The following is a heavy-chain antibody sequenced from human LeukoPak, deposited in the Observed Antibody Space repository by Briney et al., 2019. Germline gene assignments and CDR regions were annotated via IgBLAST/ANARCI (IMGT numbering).Heavy chain of an antibody. D-gene: IGHD6-19*01. V-gene: IGHV3-9*01. CDR1: GFTFDDYA. Sequence: GRSLRLSCAASGFTFDDYAMHWVRQAPGKGLEWVSGISWNSGSIGYADSVKGRFTISRDNAKNSLYLQMNSLRAEDTALYYCAKGTVAVAFLIDYWGQGTLVTVSS. CDR3: AKGTVAVAFLIDY. CDR2: ISWNSGSI. J-gene: IGHJ4*02.